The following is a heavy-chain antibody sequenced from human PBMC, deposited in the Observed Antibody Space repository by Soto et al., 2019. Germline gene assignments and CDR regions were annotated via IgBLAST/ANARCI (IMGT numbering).Heavy chain of an antibody. Sequence: EVQLVESGGGLVQPGESLRLSCAASGFTFSNYWMHWARQAPGKGLGWVSRIDSDGSRITYADFVKGRFTISRDNAKNTVYLHMNSLTAEDTAVYYCVRTSLVVAVATREDFWGQGTLVTVSS. CDR3: VRTSLVVAVATREDF. CDR2: IDSDGSRI. D-gene: IGHD2-15*01. CDR1: GFTFSNYW. V-gene: IGHV3-74*01. J-gene: IGHJ4*02.